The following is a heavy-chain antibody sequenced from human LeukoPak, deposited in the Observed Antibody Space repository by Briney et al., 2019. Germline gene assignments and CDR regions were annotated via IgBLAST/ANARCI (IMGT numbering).Heavy chain of an antibody. CDR1: GGTFSSYA. CDR2: IIPIFGIA. J-gene: IGHJ3*02. D-gene: IGHD3-22*01. CDR3: ARARSDYYDSSGYYYTSGFDI. Sequence: GASVKVSCKASGGTFSSYAISWVRQAPGQGLEWMGRIIPIFGIANYAQKFQGRVTITADKSTSTAYMELSSLRSEDTAVYYWARARSDYYDSSGYYYTSGFDIWGQGTMVTVSS. V-gene: IGHV1-69*04.